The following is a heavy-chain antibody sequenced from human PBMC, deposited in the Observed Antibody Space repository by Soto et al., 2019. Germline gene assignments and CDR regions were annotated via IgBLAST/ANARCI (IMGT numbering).Heavy chain of an antibody. V-gene: IGHV4-30-2*01. CDR2: IYHSGST. D-gene: IGHD1-1*01. CDR3: ARDQLEGNWFDP. CDR1: GGSISSGGYS. J-gene: IGHJ5*02. Sequence: QLQLQESGSGLVKPSQTLSLTCAVSGGSISSGGYSWNWIRQPPGKGLEWIGYIYHSGSTLYNPSLKSRGNISIDKAKNQFSLKLSSVTAADPAVYYCARDQLEGNWFDPWGQGTLVTVSS.